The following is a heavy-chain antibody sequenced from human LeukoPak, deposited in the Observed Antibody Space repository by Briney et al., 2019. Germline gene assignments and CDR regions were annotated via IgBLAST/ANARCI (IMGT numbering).Heavy chain of an antibody. D-gene: IGHD2-2*01. V-gene: IGHV1-69*06. CDR3: ARLVVPAARGDYYYYGMDV. CDR2: IIPIFGTP. J-gene: IGHJ6*04. Sequence: GSSVKVSCKASEGTCSRYAISWVRQAPGQGLEWMGGIIPIFGTPNYAQKFQGRVTITADKTTSTVYMDVSSLRSEDTGVYYCARLVVPAARGDYYYYGMDVWGKGTTVIVSS. CDR1: EGTCSRYA.